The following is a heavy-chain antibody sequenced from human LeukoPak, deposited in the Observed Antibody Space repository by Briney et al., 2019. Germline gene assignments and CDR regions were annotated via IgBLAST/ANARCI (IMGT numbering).Heavy chain of an antibody. CDR3: TRGTVVVTARYYYYGLDV. CDR2: ISYDGNNK. D-gene: IGHD2-21*02. CDR1: GFTFSTYA. J-gene: IGHJ6*02. V-gene: IGHV3-30-3*01. Sequence: PGGSLRLSCAASGFTFSTYAVHWVRQAPGKGLEWVALISYDGNNKYYADSVKGRFTISRDNSKNTLYPQMNILRAEDTAVYYCTRGTVVVTARYYYYGLDVWGQGTTVTVSS.